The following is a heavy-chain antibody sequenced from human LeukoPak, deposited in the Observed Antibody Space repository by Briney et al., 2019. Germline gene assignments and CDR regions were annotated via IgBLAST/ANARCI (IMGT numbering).Heavy chain of an antibody. CDR1: GYTFTSYG. J-gene: IGHJ4*02. Sequence: ASVKVSCKASGYTFTSYGISWVRQAPGQGLEWMGWISAYNGNTNYAQKFQGRVTMTTDTSTSTAYMELRSLRSDDTAVYYCARETNWYYYDSSGYYLQPIPFDYWGQGTLVTVSS. CDR2: ISAYNGNT. CDR3: ARETNWYYYDSSGYYLQPIPFDY. D-gene: IGHD3-22*01. V-gene: IGHV1-18*01.